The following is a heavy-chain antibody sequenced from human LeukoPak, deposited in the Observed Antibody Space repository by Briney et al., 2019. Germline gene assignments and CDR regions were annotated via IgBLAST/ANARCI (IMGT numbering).Heavy chain of an antibody. Sequence: PGGSLRLSCAASGFTFSSYAMHWVRQAPGKGLEWVAVISYDGSNKNYADSVKGRFTISRDNSKNTLYLQMNSLRAEDTAVYYCASHGSGWPDYYYYGMDVWGQGTTVTVSS. V-gene: IGHV3-30-3*01. CDR1: GFTFSSYA. CDR2: ISYDGSNK. CDR3: ASHGSGWPDYYYYGMDV. D-gene: IGHD6-19*01. J-gene: IGHJ6*02.